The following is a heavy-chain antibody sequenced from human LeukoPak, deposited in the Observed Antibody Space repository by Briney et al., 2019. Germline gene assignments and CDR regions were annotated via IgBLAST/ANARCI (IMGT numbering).Heavy chain of an antibody. CDR2: ISSSSSYI. D-gene: IGHD5-12*01. V-gene: IGHV3-21*01. Sequence: PGGSLRLSSAASVFTFSSYSMNWVRQAPGKGLEWVSSISSSSSYIYYADSVKGRLTISRDNAKNSLYLQMNSLRAEDTAVYYCARGGGYSGYDYWFDPWGQGTLVTVSS. J-gene: IGHJ5*02. CDR1: VFTFSSYS. CDR3: ARGGGYSGYDYWFDP.